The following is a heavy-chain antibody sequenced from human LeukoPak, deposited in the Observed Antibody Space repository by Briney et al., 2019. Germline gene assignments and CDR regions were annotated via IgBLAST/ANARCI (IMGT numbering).Heavy chain of an antibody. CDR1: GFTFSNYA. J-gene: IGHJ4*02. Sequence: GGPLRTCCAASGFTFSNYAMRLVRPAPGKGLEWVSAISGSGGSTYYADSVKGRFTISRDNSKNTLYLQMNSLRAEDTAVYYCANSPRTFDYWGQGTLVTVSS. CDR3: ANSPRTFDY. CDR2: ISGSGGST. V-gene: IGHV3-23*01.